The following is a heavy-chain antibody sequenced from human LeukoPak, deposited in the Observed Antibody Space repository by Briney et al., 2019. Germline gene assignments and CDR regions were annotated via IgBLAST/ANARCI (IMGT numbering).Heavy chain of an antibody. D-gene: IGHD6-13*01. V-gene: IGHV3-30*18. CDR3: AKGDIAAAAPDY. CDR2: ISYDGSNK. CDR1: GFTFSSYG. Sequence: GGSLRLSCAASGFTFSSYGMHWVRQAPGKGLEWVAVISYDGSNKYYADSVKGRFTISRDNSKNTLYLQMNSLRAEDTAVYYCAKGDIAAAAPDYWGQGTLVTVSS. J-gene: IGHJ4*02.